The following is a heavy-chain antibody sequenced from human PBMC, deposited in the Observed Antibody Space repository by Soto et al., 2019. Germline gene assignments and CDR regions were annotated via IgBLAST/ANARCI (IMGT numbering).Heavy chain of an antibody. V-gene: IGHV4-31*03. D-gene: IGHD4-17*01. Sequence: QVQLQESGPGLVKPSQTLSLTCTVSGGSISSGGYYWSWIRQHPGKGLEWIGYIYYSGSTYYNPSLESGVTIAVATSKSQFSLKLRSVTAADTAVYYCARDATVTPGGPQGWFDPWGQGTLVTVSS. CDR3: ARDATVTPGGPQGWFDP. CDR1: GGSISSGGYY. CDR2: IYYSGST. J-gene: IGHJ5*02.